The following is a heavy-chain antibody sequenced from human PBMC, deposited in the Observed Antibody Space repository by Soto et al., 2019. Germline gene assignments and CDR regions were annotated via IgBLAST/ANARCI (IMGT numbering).Heavy chain of an antibody. CDR1: GFTFSSYG. CDR2: IWYDGSNK. J-gene: IGHJ4*02. V-gene: IGHV3-33*01. CDR3: ARDLRYYDSSGDY. D-gene: IGHD3-22*01. Sequence: GGSLRLSCAASGFTFSSYGMHWVRQAPGKGLEWVAVIWYDGSNKYYADSVKGRFTISRDNSKNTLYLQMNSLRAEDTAVYYCARDLRYYDSSGDYWGQGTLVTVSS.